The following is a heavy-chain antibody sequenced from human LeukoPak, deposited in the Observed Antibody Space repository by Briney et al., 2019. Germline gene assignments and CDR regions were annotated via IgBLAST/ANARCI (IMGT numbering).Heavy chain of an antibody. V-gene: IGHV3-74*01. J-gene: IGHJ4*02. CDR2: TNSDGSST. CDR1: RFTFSSYW. D-gene: IGHD1-26*01. Sequence: GGSLRLSCAASRFTFSSYWMHWVRQAPGKGLVWVSRTNSDGSSTNYADSVKGRFTISRDNSKNTLYLQVNSLRAEDTAVYYCAKGGKWDVTPFDYWGQGTLVTVSS. CDR3: AKGGKWDVTPFDY.